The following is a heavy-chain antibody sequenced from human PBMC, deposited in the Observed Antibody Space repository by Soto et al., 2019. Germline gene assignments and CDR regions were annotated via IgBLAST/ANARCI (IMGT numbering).Heavy chain of an antibody. V-gene: IGHV3-30*18. D-gene: IGHD1-26*01. CDR1: GFTFSNFG. CDR3: SKRGEGGSREYLQE. J-gene: IGHJ1*01. Sequence: QIQLLDSGGGEVQPGRSLRLSCAASGFTFSNFGMHWARQAPGKGLEWVAAIADDGSKTSYADSVRGRYTISKDFSKNTLYLQMNSPRPEDTAVYYNSKRGEGGSREYLQEGAQGTRLTFSS. CDR2: IADDGSKT.